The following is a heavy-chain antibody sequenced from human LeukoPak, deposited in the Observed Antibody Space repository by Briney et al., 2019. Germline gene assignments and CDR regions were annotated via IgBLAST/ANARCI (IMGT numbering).Heavy chain of an antibody. CDR3: ARDLMGIAYRGAFYY. J-gene: IGHJ4*02. CDR1: GFTFSSYS. Sequence: PGGSLRLSCAASGFTFSSYSMNWVRQAPGKGLEWVSSISKSSSYIYYADSLKGRFTISRDNAKNSLYLQMNSLRAEDTAVYYCARDLMGIAYRGAFYYWGQGTLVTVSS. V-gene: IGHV3-21*04. CDR2: ISKSSSYI. D-gene: IGHD6-13*01.